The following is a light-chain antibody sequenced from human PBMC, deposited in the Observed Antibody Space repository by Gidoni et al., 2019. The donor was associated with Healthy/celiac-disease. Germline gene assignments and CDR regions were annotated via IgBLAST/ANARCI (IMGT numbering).Light chain of an antibody. V-gene: IGKV3-11*01. CDR3: QQRSNWPWT. J-gene: IGKJ1*01. Sequence: EIVLTQSPATLSLSPGERAPLSCRASQSVSSYLAWYQQKPGQAPRLLIYDASNRATGIPARFSGSGSGTDFTLTISSLEPEDFAVYYCQQRSNWPWTFGQXTKVEIK. CDR2: DAS. CDR1: QSVSSY.